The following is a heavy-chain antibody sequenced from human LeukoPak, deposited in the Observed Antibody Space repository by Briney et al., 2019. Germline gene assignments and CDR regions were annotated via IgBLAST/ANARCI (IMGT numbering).Heavy chain of an antibody. CDR2: INHSGST. V-gene: IGHV4-34*01. Sequence: SETLSLTCAVSGGSISSGGYSWSWIRQPPGKGLEWIGEINHSGSTNYNPSLKSRVTISVDTSKNQFSLKLGSVTAADTAVYYCARAYYYYYGMDVWGQGTTVTVSS. CDR3: ARAYYYYYGMDV. J-gene: IGHJ6*02. CDR1: GGSISSGGYS.